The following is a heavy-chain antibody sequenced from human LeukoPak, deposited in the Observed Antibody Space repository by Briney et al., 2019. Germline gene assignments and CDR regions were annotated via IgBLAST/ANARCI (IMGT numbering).Heavy chain of an antibody. CDR3: ATYFDISDSFDI. CDR2: FAPDASET. V-gene: IGHV1-24*01. Sequence: GASVKVSCKVSGYIPTELPIHWVRQAPGKGLQWMGRFAPDASETVYAQQFQDRVTMTEDTSTDTAYMELRSLRSEDTALYYCATYFDISDSFDIWGQGTMVTVSS. J-gene: IGHJ3*02. CDR1: GYIPTELP. D-gene: IGHD3-9*01.